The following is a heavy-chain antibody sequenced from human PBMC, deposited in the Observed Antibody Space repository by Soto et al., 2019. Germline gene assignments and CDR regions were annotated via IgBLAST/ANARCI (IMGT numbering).Heavy chain of an antibody. CDR3: ARDRRVDVAVDGVYWYFDL. V-gene: IGHV1-69*12. J-gene: IGHJ2*01. Sequence: QVQLVQSGAEVKKPGSSVKVSCKASGGTFSSYAISWVRQAPGQGLEWLGGLIPIFGTANYAQKFQARVTITADESTSTAYMELSRLRCEETAVYYCARDRRVDVAVDGVYWYFDLWGRGSLVAFSA. CDR1: GGTFSSYA. CDR2: LIPIFGTA. D-gene: IGHD6-19*01.